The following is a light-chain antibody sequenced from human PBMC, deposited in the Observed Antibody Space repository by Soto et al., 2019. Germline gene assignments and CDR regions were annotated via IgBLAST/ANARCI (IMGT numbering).Light chain of an antibody. V-gene: IGKV3-15*01. CDR3: QQYDEWPLP. CDR2: DAF. Sequence: EKVMTQSPATLSVSPGERATLSCRASQNVKTRLAWYQQKPGQAPRLLIYDAFTRATGIPARFSGSASGTEFTLPIRSMQSVAFAVYYCQQYDEWPLPFGGGTKVEIK. CDR1: QNVKTR. J-gene: IGKJ4*01.